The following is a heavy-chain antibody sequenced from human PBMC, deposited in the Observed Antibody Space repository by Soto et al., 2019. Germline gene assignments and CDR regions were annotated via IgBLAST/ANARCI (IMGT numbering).Heavy chain of an antibody. Sequence: GGSLRLSCAASGFTFSSYSMNWVRQAPGKGLEWVSYISSSSTIYYADSVKGRFTISRDNAKNSLYLQMNSLRDEDTAVYYCARVRGIAARPDYYYMDVWGKGTTVTVSS. J-gene: IGHJ6*03. CDR3: ARVRGIAARPDYYYMDV. CDR1: GFTFSSYS. D-gene: IGHD6-6*01. V-gene: IGHV3-48*02. CDR2: ISSSSTI.